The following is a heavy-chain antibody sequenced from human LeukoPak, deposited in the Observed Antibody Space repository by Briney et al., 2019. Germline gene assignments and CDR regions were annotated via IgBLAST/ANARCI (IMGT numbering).Heavy chain of an antibody. CDR1: GFTFSSYA. Sequence: PGGSLRLSCAASGFTFSSYAMSWVRQAPGKGLEWVSAFTGSSGRTCYADSVEGRFTISRDNSKNTLSLQMNSLRAEDTAVYYCAKRGHYDSSNSYAPFDHWGQGTLVTVSS. CDR3: AKRGHYDSSNSYAPFDH. J-gene: IGHJ4*02. CDR2: FTGSSGRT. V-gene: IGHV3-23*01. D-gene: IGHD3-22*01.